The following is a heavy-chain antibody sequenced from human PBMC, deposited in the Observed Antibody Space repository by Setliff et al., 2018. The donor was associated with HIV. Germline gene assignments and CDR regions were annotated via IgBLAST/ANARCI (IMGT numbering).Heavy chain of an antibody. CDR2: INAGNGNT. D-gene: IGHD2-2*02. Sequence: ASVKVSCKASGYTFTSYAMHWVRQAPGQRLEWMGWINAGNGNTKYSQKFQGRVTITRDTSASTAYMELSSLRSEDTAVYYCAREGGYCGSTSCYKYYYYGMDVWGQGTTVTVSS. V-gene: IGHV1-3*01. J-gene: IGHJ6*02. CDR3: AREGGYCGSTSCYKYYYYGMDV. CDR1: GYTFTSYA.